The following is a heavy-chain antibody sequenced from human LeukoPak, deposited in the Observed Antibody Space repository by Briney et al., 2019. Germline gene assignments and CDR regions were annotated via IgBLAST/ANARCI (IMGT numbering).Heavy chain of an antibody. V-gene: IGHV4-61*01. Sequence: PSETLSLTCTVSGGSVSSGSYYWSWIRQPPGKGLEWIGYIYYSGSTNYNPSLKSRVTISVDTSKNQFSLKLSSVTAADTAVYYCARDQNGSGSYYKDAFDIWGQGTMVTVSS. CDR2: IYYSGST. CDR3: ARDQNGSGSYYKDAFDI. J-gene: IGHJ3*02. CDR1: GGSVSSGSYY. D-gene: IGHD3-10*01.